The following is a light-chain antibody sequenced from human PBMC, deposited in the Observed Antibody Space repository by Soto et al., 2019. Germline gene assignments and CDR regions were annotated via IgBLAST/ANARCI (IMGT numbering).Light chain of an antibody. CDR3: QKYNSAKLT. CDR2: AAS. V-gene: IGKV1-27*01. Sequence: DIQMTQSPSSLSASVGDRVTITCRASQGISNYLAWYQQKPGKVPKLLIYAASTLQSGVQSRFSGSGSGSDFKLTISSLQPEDVATYYCQKYNSAKLTFGGGTKVEIK. CDR1: QGISNY. J-gene: IGKJ4*02.